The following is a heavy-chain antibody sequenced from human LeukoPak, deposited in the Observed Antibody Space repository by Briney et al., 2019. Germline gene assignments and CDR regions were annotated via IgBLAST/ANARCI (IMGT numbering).Heavy chain of an antibody. D-gene: IGHD3-9*01. V-gene: IGHV3-53*01. J-gene: IGHJ4*02. CDR3: ARARGSGYCDY. CDR2: IYSGGST. Sequence: GGSLRLSCAASGFTVSTNYMSWVRQAPGKGLEWVSIIYSGGSTSYADSVKGRFTISRDISKNTLFLQMSSLRAEDTAVYYCARARGSGYCDYWGQGTLVTVSS. CDR1: GFTVSTNY.